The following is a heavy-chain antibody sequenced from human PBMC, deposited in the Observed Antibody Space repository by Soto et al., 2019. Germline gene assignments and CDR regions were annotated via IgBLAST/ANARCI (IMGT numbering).Heavy chain of an antibody. J-gene: IGHJ6*02. V-gene: IGHV1-69*12. CDR3: ASSVAKYYYYGMDV. Sequence: QVQLVQSGAEVKKPGSSVKVSCKASGGTFSSYAISWVRQAPGQGLEWMGGIIPIFGTANYAPKFQGRVTITADEFKSTAYMERSSLRSEDTAVYYGASSVAKYYYYGMDVWGQGTTVTVSS. CDR2: IIPIFGTA. D-gene: IGHD5-12*01. CDR1: GGTFSSYA.